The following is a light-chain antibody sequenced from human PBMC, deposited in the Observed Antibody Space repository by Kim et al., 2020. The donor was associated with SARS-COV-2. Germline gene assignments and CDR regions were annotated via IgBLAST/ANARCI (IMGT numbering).Light chain of an antibody. CDR2: YDS. V-gene: IGLV3-21*04. CDR3: QVWDSSSDHRVV. J-gene: IGLJ2*01. Sequence: PGKAARVSCGGKRNGSKGVHWYQQKSGQAPLLVISYDSDRPSGIPERFSGSNSGNTATLTISRVEAGDEADYYCQVWDSSSDHRVVFGGGTQLTVL. CDR1: RNGSKG.